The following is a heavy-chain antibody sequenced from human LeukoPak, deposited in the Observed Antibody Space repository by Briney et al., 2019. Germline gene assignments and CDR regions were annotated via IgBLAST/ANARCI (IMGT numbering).Heavy chain of an antibody. CDR2: VEDGGIEK. J-gene: IGHJ4*02. CDR1: GFTFSDYS. D-gene: IGHD3-3*01. CDR3: ARWRGAQSEFGF. V-gene: IGHV3-7*01. Sequence: GGSLRLSCSVSGFTFSDYSMGWVRQAPGKGLEWVANVEDGGIEKEYVDSVKGRFTISRDDAENLLYLQMNSLRAEDTALYFCARWRGAQSEFGFWGQGTQVIVSS.